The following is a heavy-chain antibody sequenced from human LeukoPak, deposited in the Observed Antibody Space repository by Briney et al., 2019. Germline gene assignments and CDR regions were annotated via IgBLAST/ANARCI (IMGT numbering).Heavy chain of an antibody. D-gene: IGHD1-26*01. CDR1: GYTFTSYG. V-gene: IGHV1-2*02. J-gene: IGHJ4*02. Sequence: ASVKVSCKASGYTFTSYGISWVRQAPGQGLEWMGWINPNSGGTNYAQKFQGRVTMTRDTSISTAYMELSRLRSDDTAVYYCASLWDIDYWGQGTLVTVSS. CDR2: INPNSGGT. CDR3: ASLWDIDY.